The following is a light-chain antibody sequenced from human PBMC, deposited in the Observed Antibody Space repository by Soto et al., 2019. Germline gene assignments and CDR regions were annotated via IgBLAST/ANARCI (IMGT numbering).Light chain of an antibody. CDR1: QSVSSN. CDR2: GAF. Sequence: EIVMTQSRVTLSVSPGERATLSCRASQSVSSNLAWYQQKPGQAPSLLIYGAFTRATGIPARFSGTGSGTEFTLTISSLQSEDFALYYCQQYNDWPLTFGQGTKVDIK. J-gene: IGKJ1*01. V-gene: IGKV3-15*01. CDR3: QQYNDWPLT.